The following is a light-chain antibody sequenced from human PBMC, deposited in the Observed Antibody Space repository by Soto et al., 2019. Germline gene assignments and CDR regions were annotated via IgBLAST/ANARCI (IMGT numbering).Light chain of an antibody. J-gene: IGLJ2*01. CDR3: AAWDDSLNGVV. CDR1: SSNIGSNT. V-gene: IGLV1-44*01. Sequence: QSVLTQPPSVSGTPGQRVTISCSGSSSNIGSNTVNWYQQLPGAAPKLLIYSNNQRPSGVPARFSGSKSGTSASLAISGLQSDDEADYYCAAWDDSLNGVVFGGGTKVTVL. CDR2: SNN.